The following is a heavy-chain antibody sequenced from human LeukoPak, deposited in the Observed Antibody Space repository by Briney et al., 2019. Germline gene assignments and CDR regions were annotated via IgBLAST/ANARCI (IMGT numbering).Heavy chain of an antibody. CDR1: GYSNSSASY. CDR2: IYHSGSP. J-gene: IGHJ4*02. CDR3: ARPISSQGYFGVVID. D-gene: IGHD3-3*01. V-gene: IGHV4-38-2*01. Sequence: SETLSLTCAVSGYSNSSASYWGWIRQPPGKGLEWIGNIYHSGSPHYNPSLKSRVTISVDTSKNQFSLKLSSVTAADTAVYYCARPISSQGYFGVVIDWGQGTLVTVSS.